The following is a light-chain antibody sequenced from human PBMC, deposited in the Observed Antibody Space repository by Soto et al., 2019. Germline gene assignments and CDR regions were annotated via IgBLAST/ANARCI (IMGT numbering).Light chain of an antibody. CDR1: QSISSW. Sequence: DIQMTQSPSTLSASVGDRVTITCRASQSISSWLAWYQQKPGKAPKLLIYKASSLESGVPSRFSGSGSGTAFTLTISSLQPDDFATYYCQQYISWTFGQGTKVEIK. CDR3: QQYISWT. CDR2: KAS. V-gene: IGKV1-5*03. J-gene: IGKJ1*01.